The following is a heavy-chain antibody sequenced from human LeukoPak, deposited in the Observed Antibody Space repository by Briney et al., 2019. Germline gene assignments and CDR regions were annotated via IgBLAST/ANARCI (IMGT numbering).Heavy chain of an antibody. CDR2: INPNSGGT. J-gene: IGHJ4*02. D-gene: IGHD3-3*01. V-gene: IGHV1-2*02. Sequence: ASVKVSCKASGYTFTGYYMHWVRQAPGQGLEWMGWINPNSGGTNYAQKFQGRVTMTRDTSISTAYMELSRLRSDDSAVYYCARVFFDFWSGYYDTTDFWGQGNLVNGS. CDR1: GYTFTGYY. CDR3: ARVFFDFWSGYYDTTDF.